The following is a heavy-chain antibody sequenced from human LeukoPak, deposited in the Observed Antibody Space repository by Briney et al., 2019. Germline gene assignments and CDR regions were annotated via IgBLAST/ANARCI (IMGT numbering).Heavy chain of an antibody. Sequence: ASVKVSCTASGYTFTSYAMHWVRQAPGQRLEWMGWINAGNGNTKYSQKFQGRVTITRDTSASTAYMELRSLRSEDTAVYYCARDLAERAGFGVVDASSFLDVWGQGTTVTVSS. CDR1: GYTFTSYA. D-gene: IGHD2-15*01. J-gene: IGHJ6*02. CDR2: INAGNGNT. CDR3: ARDLAERAGFGVVDASSFLDV. V-gene: IGHV1-3*01.